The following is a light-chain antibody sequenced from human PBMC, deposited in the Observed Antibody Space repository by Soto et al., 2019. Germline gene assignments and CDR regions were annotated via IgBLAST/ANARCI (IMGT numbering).Light chain of an antibody. CDR2: AAS. CDR3: QNYNTAPIT. V-gene: IGKV1-27*01. CDR1: QGISHD. J-gene: IGKJ5*01. Sequence: DIQMTQSPSSLSASVGDRVTITCRARQGISHDLAWYQQKPGKVPELLIYAASTLQSGVPSRFSGSGSGTDFTLTISGLHPEDVTTYYSQNYNTAPITFGQGTRLE.